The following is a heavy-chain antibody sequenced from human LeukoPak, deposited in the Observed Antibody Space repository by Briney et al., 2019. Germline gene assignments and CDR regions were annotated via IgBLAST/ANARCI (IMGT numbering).Heavy chain of an antibody. V-gene: IGHV3-23*01. Sequence: PGGSLRLSCAASGFTFSSYFMSWVRQAPGKGLEWVSTVTSGGTTYYAASVKGLFTISRDNSKNTLYLQMNSLRAEDTAVYYCAKYVPGTYYRGLDYWGQGTLVTVSS. CDR2: VTSGGTT. J-gene: IGHJ4*02. CDR3: AKYVPGTYYRGLDY. CDR1: GFTFSSYF. D-gene: IGHD3-10*01.